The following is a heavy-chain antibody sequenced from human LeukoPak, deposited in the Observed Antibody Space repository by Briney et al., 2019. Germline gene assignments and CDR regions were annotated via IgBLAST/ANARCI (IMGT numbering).Heavy chain of an antibody. CDR3: AREAWDYDILTGYQYSNWFDP. CDR2: TYYRSKWYN. J-gene: IGHJ5*02. Sequence: SQTLSLTCALSGDSLSSNSAAWNSVRQSPSRGLEWLGRTYYRSKWYNDYAVSVKSRITINPDTSKNQFSLQLNSVTPEDTAVYYCAREAWDYDILTGYQYSNWFDPWGQGTLVTVSS. V-gene: IGHV6-1*01. D-gene: IGHD3-9*01. CDR1: GDSLSSNSAA.